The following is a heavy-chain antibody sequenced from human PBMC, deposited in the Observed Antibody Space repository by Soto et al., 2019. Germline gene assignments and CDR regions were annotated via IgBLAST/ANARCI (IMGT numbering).Heavy chain of an antibody. J-gene: IGHJ6*02. Sequence: SETLSLTCTVSGGSISSYYWSWIRQPPGKGLEWIGYIYYSGSTNYNPSLKSRVTISVDTSKNQFSLKLSSVTAAYTAVYYCATLRTDYYYGMDVWGQGTTVTVSS. V-gene: IGHV4-59*08. CDR1: GGSISSYY. CDR3: ATLRTDYYYGMDV. CDR2: IYYSGST. D-gene: IGHD4-17*01.